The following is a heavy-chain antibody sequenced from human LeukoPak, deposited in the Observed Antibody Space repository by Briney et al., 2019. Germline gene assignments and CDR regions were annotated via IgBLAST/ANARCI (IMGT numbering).Heavy chain of an antibody. V-gene: IGHV1-69*04. Sequence: ASVKVSCKASGGIFSSYAISWVRQAPGQGLEWMGRIIPILGIANYAQEFQGRVTITADKSTSTAYMELSSLRSEDTAVYYCATGIDCSGGSCYSKMDWFDPWGQGTLVTVSS. CDR1: GGIFSSYA. D-gene: IGHD2-15*01. CDR3: ATGIDCSGGSCYSKMDWFDP. J-gene: IGHJ5*02. CDR2: IIPILGIA.